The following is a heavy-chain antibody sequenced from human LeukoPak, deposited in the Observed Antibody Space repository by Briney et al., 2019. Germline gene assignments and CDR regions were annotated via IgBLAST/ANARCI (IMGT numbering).Heavy chain of an antibody. V-gene: IGHV3-64*01. CDR3: AREGAVNDYGDYRPFDY. CDR2: ISSNGDST. J-gene: IGHJ4*02. CDR1: GFTFSTYS. Sequence: PGGSLRLSCAASGFTFSTYSMVWVRQAPGKGLEYVSAISSNGDSTHYANSVKGRFTISRDNSKNTLYLQMGSLRAEDMAAYYCAREGAVNDYGDYRPFDYWGQGTLVTVSS. D-gene: IGHD4-17*01.